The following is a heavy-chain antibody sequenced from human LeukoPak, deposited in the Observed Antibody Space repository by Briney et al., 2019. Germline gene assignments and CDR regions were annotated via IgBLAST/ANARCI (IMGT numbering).Heavy chain of an antibody. D-gene: IGHD2-21*02. CDR1: GGSFSGYY. CDR3: ARDLGGGWYYVFDI. Sequence: ASETLSLTCAVYGGSFSGYYWSWIRQPPGKGLEWIGEINHSGSTNYNPSLKSRVTISVDTSKNQFSLKLSSVTAADTAVYYCARDLGGGWYYVFDIWGQGTLVTVSS. CDR2: INHSGST. J-gene: IGHJ3*02. V-gene: IGHV4-34*01.